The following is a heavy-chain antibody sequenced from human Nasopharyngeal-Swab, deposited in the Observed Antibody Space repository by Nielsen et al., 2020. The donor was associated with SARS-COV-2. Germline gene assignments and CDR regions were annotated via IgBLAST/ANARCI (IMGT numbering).Heavy chain of an antibody. CDR2: ISYDGSSK. CDR3: ARAYTNNGWGHFDH. J-gene: IGHJ4*02. D-gene: IGHD6-19*01. V-gene: IGHV3-30-3*01. Sequence: GGSLRLSCAASGFTFSNFAMHWVRQAPAKGLEWVAVISYDGSSKYDADSVRGRFTVSRDNSINTLYLQMSSLKIEDTAVYYCARAYTNNGWGHFDHRGQGTLVTVSS. CDR1: GFTFSNFA.